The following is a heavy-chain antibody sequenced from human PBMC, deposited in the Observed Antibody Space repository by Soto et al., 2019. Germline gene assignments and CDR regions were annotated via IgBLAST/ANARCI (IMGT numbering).Heavy chain of an antibody. CDR1: GFTFSNAW. CDR3: TTEGLDIVVVPAAPTYYYYYMDV. J-gene: IGHJ6*03. D-gene: IGHD2-2*03. CDR2: IKSKTDGGTT. Sequence: GGSLRLSCAASGFTFSNAWMSWVRQTPGKGLEWVGRIKSKTDGGTTDYAAPVKGRFTISRDDSKNTLYLQMNSLKTEDTAVYYCTTEGLDIVVVPAAPTYYYYYMDVWGKGTTVTVSS. V-gene: IGHV3-15*01.